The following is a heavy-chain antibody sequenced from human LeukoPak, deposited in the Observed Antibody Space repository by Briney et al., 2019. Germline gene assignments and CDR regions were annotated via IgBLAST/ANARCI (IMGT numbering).Heavy chain of an antibody. CDR2: ISGSGGST. CDR3: AKLVPAARGYSYGPFDY. Sequence: GRSLRLSCAASGFTFSSYAMSWVRQAPGKGLEWVSAISGSGGSTYYADSVKGRFTISRDNSKNTLYLQMNSLRAEDTAVYYCAKLVPAARGYSYGPFDYWGQGTLVTVSS. CDR1: GFTFSSYA. V-gene: IGHV3-23*01. J-gene: IGHJ4*02. D-gene: IGHD2-2*01.